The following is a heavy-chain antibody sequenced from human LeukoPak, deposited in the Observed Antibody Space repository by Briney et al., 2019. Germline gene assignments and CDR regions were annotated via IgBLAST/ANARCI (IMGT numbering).Heavy chain of an antibody. Sequence: SETLSLTCTVSGGSISSYYWSWIRQPPGKGLEWIGLIYYSGSTNYKPSLKSRVTISVDTSKNQFSLKLSSVTAADTAVYYCAREGPSGSYFDYWGQGTLVTVSS. J-gene: IGHJ4*02. CDR2: IYYSGST. CDR1: GGSISSYY. CDR3: AREGPSGSYFDY. D-gene: IGHD1-26*01. V-gene: IGHV4-59*01.